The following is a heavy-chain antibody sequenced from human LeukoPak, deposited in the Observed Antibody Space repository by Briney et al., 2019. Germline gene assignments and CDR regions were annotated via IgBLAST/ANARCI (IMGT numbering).Heavy chain of an antibody. CDR3: ARTGTPTADWFDP. J-gene: IGHJ5*02. CDR1: GYTFIGYY. D-gene: IGHD1-1*01. V-gene: IGHV1-2*02. Sequence: ASVRVSCKASGYTFIGYYMHWVRQAPGQGLEWMGWINPNSGATNYAQSFQGRVTMTRDTSISTAYMELIRLRSDDTAFYYCARTGTPTADWFDPWGQGTLVTVSS. CDR2: INPNSGAT.